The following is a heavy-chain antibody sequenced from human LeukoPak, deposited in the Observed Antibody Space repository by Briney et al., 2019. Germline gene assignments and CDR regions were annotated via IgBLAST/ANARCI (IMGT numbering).Heavy chain of an antibody. CDR2: IYTSGST. J-gene: IGHJ4*02. V-gene: IGHV4-4*07. D-gene: IGHD4-17*01. CDR3: ARSAKDYGRPTGFDY. CDR1: GGSISSYY. Sequence: PSETLCLTCTVSGGSISSYYWSWIRQPAGKGLEWIGRIYTSGSTNYNPSLKSRVTMSVDTSKNQFSLKLSSVTAADTAVYYCARSAKDYGRPTGFDYWGQGTLVTVSS.